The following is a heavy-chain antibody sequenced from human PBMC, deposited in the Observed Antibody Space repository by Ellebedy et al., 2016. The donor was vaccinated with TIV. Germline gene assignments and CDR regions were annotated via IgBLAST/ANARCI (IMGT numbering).Heavy chain of an antibody. J-gene: IGHJ4*02. Sequence: AASVKASCKASGYTFTTYAMNWARQAPGQGPEWMGWINSNTGNPTYAQGFTGLFVFSLDTSVSTAYLQISSLKPEDTAVYYCARIMGAGAGSYYEFDYWGQGTLVTVSP. CDR3: ARIMGAGAGSYYEFDY. CDR2: INSNTGNP. V-gene: IGHV7-4-1*02. CDR1: GYTFTTYA. D-gene: IGHD3-10*01.